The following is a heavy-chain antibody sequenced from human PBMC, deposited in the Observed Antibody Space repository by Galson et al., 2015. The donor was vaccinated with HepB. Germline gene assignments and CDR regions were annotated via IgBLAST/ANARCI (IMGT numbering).Heavy chain of an antibody. Sequence: SLRLSCAASGFTFGGYGMHWVRQAPGKGLEWVAVISYDGTNKYYGDSVKGRFSTSRDTSKNTLYLQMSDLRAEDTAVYYCAKDGRYQLINHFYYFHMDVWGKGTTVP. V-gene: IGHV3-30*18. CDR1: GFTFGGYG. CDR3: AKDGRYQLINHFYYFHMDV. D-gene: IGHD2-2*02. J-gene: IGHJ6*03. CDR2: ISYDGTNK.